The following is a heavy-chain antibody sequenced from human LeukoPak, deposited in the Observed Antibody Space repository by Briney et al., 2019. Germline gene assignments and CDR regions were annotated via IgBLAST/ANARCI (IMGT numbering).Heavy chain of an antibody. V-gene: IGHV1-18*04. J-gene: IGHJ6*04. Sequence: ASVTVSCKASGYTFISYGISWVRQAPGQGLEWMGWISADNGNTNFAQNLQGRVTMTTDTSTSTAYMELRSLKSDDTAVYYCARDHYYYGSGTTGYGMDVWGKGTTVTVSS. CDR2: ISADNGNT. D-gene: IGHD3-10*01. CDR3: ARDHYYYGSGTTGYGMDV. CDR1: GYTFISYG.